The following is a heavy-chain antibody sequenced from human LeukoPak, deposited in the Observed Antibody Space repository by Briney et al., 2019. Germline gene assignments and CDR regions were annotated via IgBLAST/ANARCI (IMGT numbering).Heavy chain of an antibody. J-gene: IGHJ6*03. CDR1: GYSISSGYY. V-gene: IGHV4-38-2*01. CDR2: IYHSGST. CDR3: ARQPAYDSSGYYYSSNYYYMDV. Sequence: SETLSLTCAVSGYSISSGYYWGWIRQPPGKGLEWFGSIYHSGSTYYNPSLKSRVTISVDTSKNQFSLKLSSVTAADTAVYYCARQPAYDSSGYYYSSNYYYMDVWGKGTTVTVSS. D-gene: IGHD3-22*01.